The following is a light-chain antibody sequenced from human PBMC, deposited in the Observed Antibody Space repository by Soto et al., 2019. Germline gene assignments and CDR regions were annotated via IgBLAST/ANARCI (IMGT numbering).Light chain of an antibody. CDR2: EVS. CDR3: SSYTTSSTHWV. J-gene: IGLJ3*02. Sequence: QSALTQPASVSGSPGQSITISCTGTSSDVGGYNYVSWYQQHPGKAPKLMIYEVSKRPSGVSNRFSGSKSGNTASLTISGLQAEDEADYYGSSYTTSSTHWVFGGGTKITVL. CDR1: SSDVGGYNY. V-gene: IGLV2-14*01.